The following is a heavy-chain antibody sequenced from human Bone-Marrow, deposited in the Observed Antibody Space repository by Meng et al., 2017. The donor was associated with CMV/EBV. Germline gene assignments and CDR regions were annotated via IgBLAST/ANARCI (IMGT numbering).Heavy chain of an antibody. V-gene: IGHV1-18*01. D-gene: IGHD2-2*01. J-gene: IGHJ4*02. Sequence: TFTGYGISWVRRAPGQGLEWMGWISAYNGNTNYAQKLQGRVTMTTDTSTSTAYMELRSLRSDDTAVYYCARFQGPYCSSTSCAMLDYWGQGTLVTVSS. CDR2: ISAYNGNT. CDR3: ARFQGPYCSSTSCAMLDY. CDR1: TFTGYG.